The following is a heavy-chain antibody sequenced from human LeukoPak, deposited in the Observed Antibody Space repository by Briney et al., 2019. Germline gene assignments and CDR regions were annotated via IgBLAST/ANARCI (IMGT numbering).Heavy chain of an antibody. CDR3: ARGAWYYDSSGYYDY. D-gene: IGHD3-22*01. CDR2: IKQDGSEK. V-gene: IGHV3-7*01. J-gene: IGHJ4*02. CDR1: GFTFSRYW. Sequence: GGSLRLSCAASGFTFSRYWMSWVRQAPGKGLEWVANIKQDGSEKYYVDSVKGRFTISRDNAKNSLYLQMNSLRAEDTAVYYCARGAWYYDSSGYYDYWGQGTLVTVSS.